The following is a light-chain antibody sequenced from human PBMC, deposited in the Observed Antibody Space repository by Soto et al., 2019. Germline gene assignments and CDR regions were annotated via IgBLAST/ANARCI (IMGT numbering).Light chain of an antibody. CDR1: QSVSSN. V-gene: IGKV3-15*01. CDR2: GAS. Sequence: ETVMTQSPATLSVSPGQRATLSCRASQSVSSNLAWYQQKPGQAPRLLIYGASTRASGFPARFSGSGSETEFTLTISSLQSEDFAVYYCQQYNNWPPTFGQGTRLEMK. CDR3: QQYNNWPPT. J-gene: IGKJ5*01.